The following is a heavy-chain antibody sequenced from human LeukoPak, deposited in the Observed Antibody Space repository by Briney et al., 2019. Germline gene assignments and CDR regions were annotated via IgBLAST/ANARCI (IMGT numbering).Heavy chain of an antibody. J-gene: IGHJ5*02. CDR1: GGSISSYY. D-gene: IGHD2-2*01. CDR3: ARGTVVVPAAMPWEYWFDP. V-gene: IGHV4-59*01. Sequence: SETLSLTCTVSGGSISSYYWSWIRQPPGKGLEWIGYIYYSGSTNYNPSLKSRVTISVDTSKNQFSLKLSSVTAADTAVYYCARGTVVVPAAMPWEYWFDPWGQGTLVTVSS. CDR2: IYYSGST.